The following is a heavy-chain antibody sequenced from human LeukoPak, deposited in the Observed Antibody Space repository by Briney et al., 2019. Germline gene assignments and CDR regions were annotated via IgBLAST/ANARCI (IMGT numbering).Heavy chain of an antibody. Sequence: SETLSLTCAVYGGSFSGYYWSWIRQPPGKGLEWIGEINHSGSTNYNPSLKSRVTISVDTSKNQFSLKLSSVTAAGTAVYYCAETPTYYYDSSLQHWGQGTLVTVSS. J-gene: IGHJ1*01. CDR2: INHSGST. CDR1: GGSFSGYY. CDR3: AETPTYYYDSSLQH. D-gene: IGHD3-22*01. V-gene: IGHV4-34*01.